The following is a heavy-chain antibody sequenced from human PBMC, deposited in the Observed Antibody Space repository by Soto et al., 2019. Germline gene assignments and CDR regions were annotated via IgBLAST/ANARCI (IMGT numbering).Heavy chain of an antibody. CDR2: ISLSSSSI. CDR3: ARGGWNDLFDK. D-gene: IGHD1-1*01. V-gene: IGHV3-48*02. J-gene: IGHJ4*02. CDR1: GFTFSSFS. Sequence: EVQLVESGGALVQPGGSLRLSCTASGFTFSSFSMNWVRQAPGRRLEWVSYISLSSSSISYADSVKGRFTTSRDNAKNSLYLQMNSLRDDDTAVYYCARGGWNDLFDKWGQGTLVTVSS.